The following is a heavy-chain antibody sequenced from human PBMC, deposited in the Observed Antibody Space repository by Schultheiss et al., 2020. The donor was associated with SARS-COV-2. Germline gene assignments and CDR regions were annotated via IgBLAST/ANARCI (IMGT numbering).Heavy chain of an antibody. CDR1: GFTFSSYS. J-gene: IGHJ1*01. V-gene: IGHV3-21*04. Sequence: GESLKISCAASGFTFSSYSMNWVRQAPGKGLEWVSSISSSSSYIYYADSVKGRFTISRDNAKNSLYLQMNSLRAEDTAVYYCAKDITYYDFWKGAEYFQHWGQGTLVTVSS. CDR3: AKDITYYDFWKGAEYFQH. D-gene: IGHD3-3*01. CDR2: ISSSSSYI.